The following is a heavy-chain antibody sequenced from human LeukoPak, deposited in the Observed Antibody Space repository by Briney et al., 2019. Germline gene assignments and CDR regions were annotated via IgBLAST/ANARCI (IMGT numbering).Heavy chain of an antibody. CDR2: INHSGST. CDR1: GGSFSGYY. V-gene: IGHV4-34*01. Sequence: SETLSLTCAVYGGSFSGYYWSWIRQPPGKGLEWIGEINHSGSTNYNPSLKRRVTISVDTSKNQFSLKLSSVTAADTAVYYCARDLTAAAGGDYWGQGTLVTVSS. J-gene: IGHJ4*02. CDR3: ARDLTAAAGGDY. D-gene: IGHD6-13*01.